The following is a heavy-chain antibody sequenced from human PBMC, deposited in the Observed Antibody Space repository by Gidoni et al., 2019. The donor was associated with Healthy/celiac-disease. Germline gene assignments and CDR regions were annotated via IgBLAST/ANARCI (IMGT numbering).Heavy chain of an antibody. CDR1: GYTFTTYY. J-gene: IGHJ4*02. D-gene: IGHD6-19*01. CDR3: ARGVGSGWNYFDY. CDR2: INTGGGST. Sequence: QVQLVQSGSEVKKPGAALKVSCKASGYTFTTYYMHWVRQAPGQGLVWMGIINTGGGSTSYAQKFQGRGTMTRDTSTSTVYMELSSRRSEDTAVYYCARGVGSGWNYFDYWGQGTLVTVSS. V-gene: IGHV1-46*01.